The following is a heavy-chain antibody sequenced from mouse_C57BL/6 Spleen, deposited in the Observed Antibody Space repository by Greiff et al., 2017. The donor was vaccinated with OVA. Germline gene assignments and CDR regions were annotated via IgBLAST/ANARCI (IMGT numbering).Heavy chain of an antibody. CDR1: GYSITSGYY. V-gene: IGHV3-6*01. J-gene: IGHJ4*01. CDR3: AREGSNYFGAMDY. CDR2: ISYDGSN. D-gene: IGHD2-5*01. Sequence: DVQLQESGPGLVKPSQSLSLTCSVTGYSITSGYYWNWIRQFPGNKLEWMGYISYDGSNNYNPSLKNRISITRDTSKNQFFLKLNSVTTEDTATYYCAREGSNYFGAMDYWGQGTSVTVSS.